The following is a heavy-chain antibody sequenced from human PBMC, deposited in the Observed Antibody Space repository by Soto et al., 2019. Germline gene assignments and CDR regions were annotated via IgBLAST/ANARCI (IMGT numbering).Heavy chain of an antibody. V-gene: IGHV3-23*01. CDR1: GFTFSSYA. Sequence: EVQLLESGGGLVQPGGSLRLSCAASGFTFSSYAMNWVRQAPGKGLEWVSGISGGGGSTHYADSVKGRFTISRDNSQNTLYLQINSLRVEDTAVYYCAKDRGSGWYENWFDPWGQGTLVTVSS. J-gene: IGHJ5*02. CDR3: AKDRGSGWYENWFDP. D-gene: IGHD6-19*01. CDR2: ISGGGGST.